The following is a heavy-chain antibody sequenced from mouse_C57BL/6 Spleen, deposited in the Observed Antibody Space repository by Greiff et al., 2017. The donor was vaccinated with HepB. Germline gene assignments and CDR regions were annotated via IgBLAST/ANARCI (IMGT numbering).Heavy chain of an antibody. CDR2: ISDGGSYT. CDR3: ARDRNYGTLAFAY. J-gene: IGHJ3*01. CDR1: GFTFSSYA. V-gene: IGHV5-4*01. D-gene: IGHD1-1*01. Sequence: EVQVVESGGGLVKPGGSLKLSCAASGFTFSSYAMSWVRQTPEKRLEWVATISDGGSYTYYPDNVKGRFTISRDNAKNNLYLQMSHLKSEDTAMYYCARDRNYGTLAFAYWGQGTLVTVSA.